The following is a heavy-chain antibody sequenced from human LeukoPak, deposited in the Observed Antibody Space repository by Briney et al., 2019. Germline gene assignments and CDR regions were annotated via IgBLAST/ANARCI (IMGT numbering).Heavy chain of an antibody. CDR1: GFTVITND. Sequence: GGSLRLSCAASGFTVITNDMTWVRQAPGKGLEWVSVLYSDGNTKYADSAQGRFTISRDNSKNTLYLEMNSLSPDDTAVYYCARGVEPLAANTLAYWGQGTLVTVSS. CDR2: LYSDGNT. CDR3: ARGVEPLAANTLAY. V-gene: IGHV3-53*01. D-gene: IGHD1-14*01. J-gene: IGHJ4*02.